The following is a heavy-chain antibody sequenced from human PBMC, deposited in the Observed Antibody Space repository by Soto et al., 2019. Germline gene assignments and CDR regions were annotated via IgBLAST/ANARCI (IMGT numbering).Heavy chain of an antibody. Sequence: GGSLRLSCAASGFTFSSYAMSWVRQAPGKGLEWVSRIKSDGSSTNYADSVKGRFTISRDNAKNTLYLQMNSLRAEDTAVYYCATRSSLRPFDIWGQGTMVTVSS. D-gene: IGHD1-26*01. CDR2: IKSDGSST. CDR3: ATRSSLRPFDI. V-gene: IGHV3-74*01. CDR1: GFTFSSYA. J-gene: IGHJ3*02.